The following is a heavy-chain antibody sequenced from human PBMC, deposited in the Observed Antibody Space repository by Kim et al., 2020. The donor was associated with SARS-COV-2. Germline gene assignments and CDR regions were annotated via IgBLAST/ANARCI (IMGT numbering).Heavy chain of an antibody. CDR1: GFTFSSYE. D-gene: IGHD6-13*01. CDR3: ARTVPIEFDSSSWPLYYYYYGMDV. J-gene: IGHJ6*02. V-gene: IGHV3-48*03. CDR2: ISSSGSTI. Sequence: GGSLRLSCAASGFTFSSYEMNWVRQAPGKGLEWVSYISSSGSTIYYADSVKGRFTISRDNAKNSLYLQMNSLRAEDTAVYYCARTVPIEFDSSSWPLYYYYYGMDVWGQGTTVTVSS.